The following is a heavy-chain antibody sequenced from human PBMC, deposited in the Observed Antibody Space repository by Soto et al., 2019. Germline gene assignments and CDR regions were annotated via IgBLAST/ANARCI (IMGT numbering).Heavy chain of an antibody. J-gene: IGHJ5*02. Sequence: PETLSLTCSYSGGSMSSYYWTWIRQPAGKGLEWIGRVYSSGGTHYNSSLKSRVTISLDTSKNQFSLRLISVTAADTAVYYCARGQRFSDWFDPWGQGTLVTVSS. V-gene: IGHV4-4*07. CDR1: GGSMSSYY. D-gene: IGHD3-3*01. CDR3: ARGQRFSDWFDP. CDR2: VYSSGGT.